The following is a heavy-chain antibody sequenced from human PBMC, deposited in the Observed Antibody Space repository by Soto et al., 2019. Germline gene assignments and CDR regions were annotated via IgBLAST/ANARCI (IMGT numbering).Heavy chain of an antibody. CDR3: ARALGAYGGNSGDAFDI. Sequence: SETLSLTCAVSGGSISSSNWWSWVRQPPGKGLEWVGEIYHSGSTNYNPSLKSRVTISVDKSKNQFSLKLSSVTAADTAVYYCARALGAYGGNSGDAFDIWGQGTMVTVSS. CDR1: GGSISSSNW. D-gene: IGHD4-17*01. CDR2: IYHSGST. V-gene: IGHV4-4*02. J-gene: IGHJ3*02.